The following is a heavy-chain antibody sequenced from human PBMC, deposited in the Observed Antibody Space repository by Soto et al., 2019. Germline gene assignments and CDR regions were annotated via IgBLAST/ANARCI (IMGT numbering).Heavy chain of an antibody. CDR2: INAKNGAT. J-gene: IGHJ5*02. V-gene: IGHV1-2*02. CDR3: ARAREDSSGWFDH. Sequence: QVQLVQSGAEVRKPGASVKVSCKASGYIFSGNYLHWVRRAPGQGLEWMAWINAKNGATNYAQKFRGRATVTRDTSISTTYLELSGLTSDDTAVYYCARAREDSSGWFDHWVQGTQVTVSP. D-gene: IGHD6-19*01. CDR1: GYIFSGNY.